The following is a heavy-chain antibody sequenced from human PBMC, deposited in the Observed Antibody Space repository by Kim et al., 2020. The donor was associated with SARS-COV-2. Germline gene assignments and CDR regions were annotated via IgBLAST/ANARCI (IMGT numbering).Heavy chain of an antibody. D-gene: IGHD2-21*02. Sequence: GGSLRLSCGASGFTFSTCAMSWVRQAPGRGLEWVSAISGSGGSTYYADSVKGRFTISRDNSKNTLYLQMNGLKAEDTAVYYCAKETTKVVTPGVDYWGRGTLVTVSS. CDR1: GFTFSTCA. CDR2: ISGSGGST. J-gene: IGHJ4*02. V-gene: IGHV3-23*01. CDR3: AKETTKVVTPGVDY.